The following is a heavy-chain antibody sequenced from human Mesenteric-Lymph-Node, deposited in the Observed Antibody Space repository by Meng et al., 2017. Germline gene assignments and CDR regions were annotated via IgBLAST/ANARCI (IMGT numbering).Heavy chain of an antibody. J-gene: IGHJ6*02. CDR1: GGSISSYY. V-gene: IGHV4-59*01. CDR3: ARGYTRGYSYGYSSTNSFYYGMDV. CDR2: IYYSGST. D-gene: IGHD5-18*01. Sequence: SETLSLTCTVSGGSISSYYWSWIRQPPGKGLEWIGYIYYSGSTNYNPSLKSRVTISVDTSKNQFSLKLSSVTAADTAVYYCARGYTRGYSYGYSSTNSFYYGMDVWGQGTTVTVSS.